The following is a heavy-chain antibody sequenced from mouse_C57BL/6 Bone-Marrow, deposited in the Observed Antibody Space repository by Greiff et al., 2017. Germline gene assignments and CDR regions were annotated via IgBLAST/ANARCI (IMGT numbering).Heavy chain of an antibody. CDR2: INPNNGGT. D-gene: IGHD2-4*01. Sequence: EVQLQQSGPELVKPGASVKIPCKASGYTFTDYNMDWVKQSHGKSLEWIGDINPNNGGTIYNQKFKGKATLTVDKSSSTAYMELRSLTSEDTAVYYCARGGYDYDVEGPYAMDYWGQGTSVTVSS. V-gene: IGHV1-18*01. J-gene: IGHJ4*01. CDR3: ARGGYDYDVEGPYAMDY. CDR1: GYTFTDYN.